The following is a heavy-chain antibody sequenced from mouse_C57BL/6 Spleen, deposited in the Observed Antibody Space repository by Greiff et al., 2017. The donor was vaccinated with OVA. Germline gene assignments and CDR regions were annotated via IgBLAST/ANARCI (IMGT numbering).Heavy chain of an antibody. V-gene: IGHV1-52*01. CDR1: GYTFTSYW. CDR2: IDPSDSET. Sequence: QVQLQQPGAELVRPGSSVKLSCKASGYTFTSYWMHWVKQRPIQGLEWIGNIDPSDSETHYNQKFKDKATLTVDKSSSTACMQLSSLTSEDSAVYSCASSGAYCDSSSDYWGQGTTLTVSS. D-gene: IGHD1-1*01. CDR3: ASSGAYCDSSSDY. J-gene: IGHJ2*01.